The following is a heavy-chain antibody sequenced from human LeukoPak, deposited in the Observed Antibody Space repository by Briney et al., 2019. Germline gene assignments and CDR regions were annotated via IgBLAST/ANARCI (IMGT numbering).Heavy chain of an antibody. CDR1: GFTFSSNV. D-gene: IGHD5-24*01. CDR2: SGTYGRT. Sequence: GGSLRRSCVASGFTFSSNVLNWVRQAPGKGLEWVSVSGTYGRTQYADSVKGRFTISRDSSKNTLYLQINSLRVEDTAVYYCARGMDGYGPDAFDIWGKGKVVAVSS. J-gene: IGHJ3*02. CDR3: ARGMDGYGPDAFDI. V-gene: IGHV3-23*01.